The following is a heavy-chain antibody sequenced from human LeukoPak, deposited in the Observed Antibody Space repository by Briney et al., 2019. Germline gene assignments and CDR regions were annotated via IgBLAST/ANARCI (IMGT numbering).Heavy chain of an antibody. V-gene: IGHV4-34*01. Sequence: SETLSLTCAVYGGSFSGYYWSWIRQPPGKGLEWIGEINHSGSTNYNPSLTSRVSISIDTPKNQFSLRLSSVTAADTAVYYCAREGSRDFWSGPVYYFDYWGQGTLVTVSS. CDR1: GGSFSGYY. D-gene: IGHD3-3*01. CDR3: AREGSRDFWSGPVYYFDY. J-gene: IGHJ4*02. CDR2: INHSGST.